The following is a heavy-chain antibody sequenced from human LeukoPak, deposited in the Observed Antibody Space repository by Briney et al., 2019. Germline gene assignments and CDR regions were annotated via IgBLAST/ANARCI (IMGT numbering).Heavy chain of an antibody. V-gene: IGHV3-21*01. CDR2: ISSSSSYI. Sequence: GGSLRLSCAASGFTFSNYSMAWVRQAPGKGLEWVSFISSSSSYIYYADSVKGRFTISRDNAKNSLYLQMNSLRAEDTAVYYCARDPDYNYYFDYWGQGTLVTVSS. J-gene: IGHJ4*02. CDR1: GFTFSNYS. D-gene: IGHD4-11*01. CDR3: ARDPDYNYYFDY.